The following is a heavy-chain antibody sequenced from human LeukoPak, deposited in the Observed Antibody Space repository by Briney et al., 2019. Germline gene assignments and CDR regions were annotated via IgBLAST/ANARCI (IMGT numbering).Heavy chain of an antibody. CDR1: GYTFTGYY. J-gene: IGHJ3*02. CDR3: ARVRGVYYDILTGYSRTHDAFDI. D-gene: IGHD3-9*01. CDR2: INPNSGGT. V-gene: IGHV1-2*02. Sequence: ASVKVSCKASGYTFTGYYMHWVRQAPGQGLEWMGWINPNSGGTNYAQKFQGRVTMTRDTSISTAYMELSRLRSDDTAVYYCARVRGVYYDILTGYSRTHDAFDIWGQGTMVTVSS.